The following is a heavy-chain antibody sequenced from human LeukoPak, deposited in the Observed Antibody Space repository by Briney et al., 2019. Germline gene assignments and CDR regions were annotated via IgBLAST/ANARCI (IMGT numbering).Heavy chain of an antibody. V-gene: IGHV3-64*01. D-gene: IGHD2-15*01. CDR1: GFTFSSHV. CDR3: ARGGYCSGGSCYDYYGMDV. Sequence: GGSLRPSCAASGFTFSSHVMHWVRQAPGKGLEYVSGISSNGGSTYFANSVKGRFTISRDNSKNTLYLQMGSLRAEDMAVYYCARGGYCSGGSCYDYYGMDVWGQGTTVTVSS. J-gene: IGHJ6*02. CDR2: ISSNGGST.